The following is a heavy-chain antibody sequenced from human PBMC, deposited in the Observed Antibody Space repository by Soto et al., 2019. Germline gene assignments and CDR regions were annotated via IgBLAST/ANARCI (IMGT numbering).Heavy chain of an antibody. D-gene: IGHD3-22*01. Sequence: SSVKVSCMASGRTFSSYAIRWVRQAPGQGLEWMGGIIPIFGTANYAQKFQGRVTITADESTSTAYMELSSLRSEDTAVYYCARATWVITPCYYYGMDVWGQGTTFTVSS. CDR1: GRTFSSYA. J-gene: IGHJ6*02. CDR2: IIPIFGTA. CDR3: ARATWVITPCYYYGMDV. V-gene: IGHV1-69*13.